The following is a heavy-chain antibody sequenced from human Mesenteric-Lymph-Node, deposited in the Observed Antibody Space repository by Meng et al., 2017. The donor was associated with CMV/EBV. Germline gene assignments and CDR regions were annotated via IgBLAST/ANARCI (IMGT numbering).Heavy chain of an antibody. CDR3: ARVQIVVVPAAIGGFYFDY. Sequence: SETLSLTCTVSGGSISSSSYYWSWIRQPPGKGLEWIGYIYYSGSTYYNPSLKSRVTISVDTSKNQFSLKLSSVTAADTAVYYCARVQIVVVPAAIGGFYFDYWGQGTLVTVSS. J-gene: IGHJ4*02. CDR1: GGSISSSSYY. CDR2: IYYSGST. V-gene: IGHV4-30-4*08. D-gene: IGHD2-2*01.